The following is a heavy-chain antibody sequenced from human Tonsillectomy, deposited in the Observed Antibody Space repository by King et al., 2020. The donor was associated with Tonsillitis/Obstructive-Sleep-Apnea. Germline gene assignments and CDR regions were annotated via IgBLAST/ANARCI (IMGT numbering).Heavy chain of an antibody. CDR2: IRSSSSYT. D-gene: IGHD6-6*01. CDR3: ARRTWYSGSSSDAEDY. Sequence: VQLVESGGGLVKPGGSLRLSCAASGFTFSDYYMSWIRQAPGKGLEWVSYIRSSSSYTNYADSVKGRFTISRDNAKNSLYLQMNSMRAEDTAGYYCARRTWYSGSSSDAEDYWGQGTLVTVSA. CDR1: GFTFSDYY. V-gene: IGHV3-11*05. J-gene: IGHJ4*02.